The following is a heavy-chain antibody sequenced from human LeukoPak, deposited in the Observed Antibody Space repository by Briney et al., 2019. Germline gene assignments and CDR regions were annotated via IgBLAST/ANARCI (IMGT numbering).Heavy chain of an antibody. J-gene: IGHJ4*02. CDR3: ARSENNWIDCYDY. Sequence: PSDTLSLTCTVSGGXISSGGDYWSWIRQHPGKGLEWIGYIYYSGNTIYNPSLRSRVTISVDTSKNQFSLKLSSVTAADTAMYYCARSENNWIDCYDYWGQGTQVTVSS. CDR1: GGXISSGGDY. CDR2: IYYSGNT. V-gene: IGHV4-61*08. D-gene: IGHD1-20*01.